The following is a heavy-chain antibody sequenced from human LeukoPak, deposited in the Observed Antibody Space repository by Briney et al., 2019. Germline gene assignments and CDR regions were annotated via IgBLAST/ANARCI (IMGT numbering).Heavy chain of an antibody. D-gene: IGHD4-23*01. CDR3: ARAGGTSPSRMLGKIDY. CDR1: GFTLSIYG. CDR2: ISSSSTYM. V-gene: IGHV3-21*01. J-gene: IGHJ4*02. Sequence: GGSLRLSCAASGFTLSIYGMNWVRQAPGKGLEWVSSISSSSTYMYYADSVKGRSTISRDNAKNSLYLQMNSLRPEDTAVYYCARAGGTSPSRMLGKIDYWGQGILVNVSS.